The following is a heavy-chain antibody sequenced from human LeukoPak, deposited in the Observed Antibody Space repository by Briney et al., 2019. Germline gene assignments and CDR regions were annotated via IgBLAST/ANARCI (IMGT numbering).Heavy chain of an antibody. CDR2: IYYSGST. Sequence: SETLSLTCTVSGGSISSYYWSWIRQPPGKGLEWIWYIYYSGSTKYNPSLKSRVTISVDTSNNQFSLRLSSVTAADTAVYYCARTLQPYTSSWYFDRWGQGTLVTVSS. J-gene: IGHJ4*02. CDR3: ARTLQPYTSSWYFDR. D-gene: IGHD6-13*01. V-gene: IGHV4-59*01. CDR1: GGSISSYY.